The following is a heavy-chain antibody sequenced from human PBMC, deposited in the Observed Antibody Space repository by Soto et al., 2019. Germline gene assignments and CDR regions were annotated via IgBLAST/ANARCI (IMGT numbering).Heavy chain of an antibody. Sequence: QVQLQESGPGLVKPSQTLSLTCTVSGGSTSSDNYWSWIRQPPGKSLEWIGHIYYSGNTDYNPSLKSRLAISIDTSKNPFSLKLSSVTAADTAVYFCAREGGESSDGLYYFDSWGQGSLVTVSS. CDR2: IYYSGNT. CDR3: AREGGESSDGLYYFDS. V-gene: IGHV4-30-4*01. J-gene: IGHJ4*02. CDR1: GGSTSSDNY. D-gene: IGHD3-16*01.